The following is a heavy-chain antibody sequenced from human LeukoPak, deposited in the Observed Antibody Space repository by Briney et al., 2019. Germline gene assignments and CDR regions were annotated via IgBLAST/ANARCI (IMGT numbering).Heavy chain of an antibody. CDR3: ARDSPYYGDHESDWYFDL. D-gene: IGHD4-17*01. CDR2: INPSGGST. Sequence: ASVKVSCKASGYTFTSYYMHWVRQAPGQGLEWMGIINPSGGSTSYAQKFQGRVTMTRDTSTSTVYMELSSLRSEDTAVYYCARDSPYYGDHESDWYFDLWGRGTLVTVSS. V-gene: IGHV1-46*01. CDR1: GYTFTSYY. J-gene: IGHJ2*01.